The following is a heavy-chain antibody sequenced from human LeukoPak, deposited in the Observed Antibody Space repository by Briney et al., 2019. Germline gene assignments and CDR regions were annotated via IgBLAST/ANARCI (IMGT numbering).Heavy chain of an antibody. V-gene: IGHV3-11*01. Sequence: GGSLRLSCAASGFTFSDYYMSWIRQAPGKGLEWVSYISSSDSAIYYADSVKGRFRISRDNAKSSLDLEMNSLRAEDTAVYYCARAMSTFGGVRNYFDSWGQGTLVTVSS. CDR1: GFTFSDYY. D-gene: IGHD3-16*01. CDR2: ISSSDSAI. J-gene: IGHJ4*02. CDR3: ARAMSTFGGVRNYFDS.